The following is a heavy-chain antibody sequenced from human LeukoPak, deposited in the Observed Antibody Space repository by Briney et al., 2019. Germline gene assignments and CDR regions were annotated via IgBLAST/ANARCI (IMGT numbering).Heavy chain of an antibody. CDR1: GFTFSSYW. D-gene: IGHD2-15*01. V-gene: IGHV3-74*01. CDR2: INSDGSST. J-gene: IGHJ4*02. Sequence: GGSLRLSCAASGFTFSSYWMHWVRQAPGKGLVWVSRINSDGSSTSYADSVKGRFTISRDNAKNTLYLQMNSLRAEDSAVYYCVTSYCSGGSCYSASGYWGQGTLITVSS. CDR3: VTSYCSGGSCYSASGY.